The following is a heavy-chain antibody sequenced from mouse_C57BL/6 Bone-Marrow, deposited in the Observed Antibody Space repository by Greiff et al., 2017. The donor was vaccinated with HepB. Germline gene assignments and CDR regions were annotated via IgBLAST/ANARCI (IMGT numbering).Heavy chain of an antibody. Sequence: EVQLVESGPVLVKPGASVKMSCKASGYTFTDYYMNWVKQSHGKSLEWIGVINPYNGGTSYNQKFKGKATLTVDKSSSTAYMELNSLTSEDSAVYYCARRGGVLDYWGQGTTLTVSS. CDR3: ARRGGVLDY. V-gene: IGHV1-19*01. CDR1: GYTFTDYY. J-gene: IGHJ2*01. CDR2: INPYNGGT.